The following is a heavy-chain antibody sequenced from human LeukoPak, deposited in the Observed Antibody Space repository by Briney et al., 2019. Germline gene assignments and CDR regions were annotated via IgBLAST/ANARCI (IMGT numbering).Heavy chain of an antibody. D-gene: IGHD3-16*01. CDR3: AREELGSSLGFDP. CDR2: IRNAGDGYTT. J-gene: IGHJ5*02. V-gene: IGHV3-72*01. CDR1: GFSLSDHY. Sequence: GGSLRLSCAASGFSLSDHYMDWVRQAPGQGPELIGHIRNAGDGYTTEYAASVKGRFTVSRDDSKNSLCLQMNSLKPEDTAVYYCAREELGSSLGFDPWGQGTLVTVSS.